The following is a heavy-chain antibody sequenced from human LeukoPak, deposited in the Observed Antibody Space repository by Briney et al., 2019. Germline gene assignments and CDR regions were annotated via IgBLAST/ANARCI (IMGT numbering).Heavy chain of an antibody. CDR1: GYTFTGYY. CDR3: ARDARYNDY. J-gene: IGHJ4*02. D-gene: IGHD1-14*01. V-gene: IGHV1-18*04. CDR2: ISAYNGNT. Sequence: ASVKVSCKASGYTFTGYYMHWVRQAPGQGLEWMGWISAYNGNTNYAQKLQGRVTMTTDTSTSTAYMELRSLRSDDTAVYYCARDARYNDYWGQGTLVTVSS.